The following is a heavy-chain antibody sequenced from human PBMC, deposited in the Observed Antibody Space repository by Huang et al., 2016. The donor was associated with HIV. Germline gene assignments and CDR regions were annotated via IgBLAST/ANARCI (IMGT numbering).Heavy chain of an antibody. CDR3: ARARGYYDSSVSYYFDY. D-gene: IGHD3-22*01. Sequence: QVQLVQSGAEVKKPGSSVKVSCKASGGTFSSYAISWVRQAPGQGREWMGGIITIFGTANYAQKVQGRVTITADESTSTAYMELSSLRSEDTAVYYCARARGYYDSSVSYYFDYWGQGTLVTVSS. V-gene: IGHV1-69*13. CDR2: IITIFGTA. CDR1: GGTFSSYA. J-gene: IGHJ4*02.